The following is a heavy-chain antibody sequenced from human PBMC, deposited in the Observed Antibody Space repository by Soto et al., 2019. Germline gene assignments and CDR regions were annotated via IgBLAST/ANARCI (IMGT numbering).Heavy chain of an antibody. CDR1: GFTFSIYA. Sequence: PVGSLRLSCAASGFTFSIYAMSWARQAPGKGLEWVSVIDASGGTTYTDSVKGRFTISRDNSKNTLYLQMNSLRVEDTAVYYCVRERQLGVWGQGTTVTVSS. J-gene: IGHJ6*02. V-gene: IGHV3-23*01. CDR3: VRERQLGV. D-gene: IGHD6-6*01. CDR2: IDASGGTT.